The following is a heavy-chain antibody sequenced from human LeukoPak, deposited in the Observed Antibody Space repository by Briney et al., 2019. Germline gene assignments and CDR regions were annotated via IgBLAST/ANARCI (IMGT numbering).Heavy chain of an antibody. CDR3: ARDDGFYSASGIYQNHFDH. CDR2: IRQDGREK. D-gene: IGHD3-10*01. CDR1: GFTFSNYW. Sequence: GGSLRLSCAASGFTFSNYWMTWVRQAPGKGLEWVADIRQDGREKNYVDSVKGRFTISRDNAKNSLILQMNRLRAEDTAVYYCARDDGFYSASGIYQNHFDHWGQGILVTVSP. J-gene: IGHJ4*02. V-gene: IGHV3-7*03.